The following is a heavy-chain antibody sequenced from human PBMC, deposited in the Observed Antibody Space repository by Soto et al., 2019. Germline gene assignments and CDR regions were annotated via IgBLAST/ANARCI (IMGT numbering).Heavy chain of an antibody. CDR3: AKRGSSFFDS. J-gene: IGHJ4*02. D-gene: IGHD6-6*01. V-gene: IGHV3-23*01. CDR2: INYSGSDT. CDR1: GFTFGTHA. Sequence: EVQLLESGGGLVQPGGSLRLSCAASGFTFGTHAMNWVRQAPGKGLQWVSSINYSGSDTHNEDSVKGRFTISRDNSENTLHLQMNSLRAEDTAVYYCAKRGSSFFDSWGQGTLVTVSS.